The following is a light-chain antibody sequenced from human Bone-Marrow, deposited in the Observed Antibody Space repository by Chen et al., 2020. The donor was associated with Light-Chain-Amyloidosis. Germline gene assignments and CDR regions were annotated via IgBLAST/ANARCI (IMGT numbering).Light chain of an antibody. Sequence: SYQLPHPPSVSVSPAQTATITCSGDDLPTKYAYWYQQKPGQAPVLVIHRDTERPSGISERFSGSSSGTTATLTISGVQAEDEADYHCQSADSSGTYEVIFGGGTKLTVL. V-gene: IGLV3-25*03. J-gene: IGLJ2*01. CDR3: QSADSSGTYEVI. CDR2: RDT. CDR1: DLPTKY.